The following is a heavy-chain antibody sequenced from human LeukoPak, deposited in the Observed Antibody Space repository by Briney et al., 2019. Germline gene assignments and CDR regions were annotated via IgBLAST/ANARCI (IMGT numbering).Heavy chain of an antibody. CDR3: ARDRELGYCSGGSCYATNWFDP. Sequence: ASVKVSCKASGYTFTSYYMHWVRQAPGQGLEWMGIINPSGGSTSYAQKFQGRVAMTRDTSTSTVYMELSSLRSEDTAVYYCARDRELGYCSGGSCYATNWFDPWGQGTLVTVSS. J-gene: IGHJ5*02. CDR1: GYTFTSYY. CDR2: INPSGGST. D-gene: IGHD2-15*01. V-gene: IGHV1-46*01.